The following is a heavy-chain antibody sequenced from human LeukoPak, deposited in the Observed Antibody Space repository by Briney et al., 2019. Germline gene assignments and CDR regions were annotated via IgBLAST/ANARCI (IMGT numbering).Heavy chain of an antibody. D-gene: IGHD6-13*01. CDR2: INHSGST. CDR3: ARGIAAAEFTTSDLGPFVY. CDR1: GVSFSGYY. V-gene: IGHV4-34*01. Sequence: WEPLSLTCAVYGVSFSGYYWSWIRQPPGKGLEWIGGINHSGSTNYDPSLKSRVTISVDTSKNRCSLKLSSVTAADTAVYYGARGIAAAEFTTSDLGPFVYWGQGTLATVSS. J-gene: IGHJ4*02.